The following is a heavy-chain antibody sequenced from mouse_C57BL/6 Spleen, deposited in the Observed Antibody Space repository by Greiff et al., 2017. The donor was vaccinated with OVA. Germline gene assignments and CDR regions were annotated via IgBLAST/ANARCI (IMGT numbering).Heavy chain of an antibody. CDR1: GYTFTSYW. CDR2: IDPSDSYT. CDR3: ARSWDYFDY. V-gene: IGHV1-69*01. J-gene: IGHJ2*01. Sequence: QVQLQQPGAELVMPGASVKLSCKASGYTFTSYWMHWVKQRPGQGLEWIGEIDPSDSYTNYNQKFKGKSTLTVDQSSSTAYMQLSSLTSEDSAVYYCARSWDYFDYWGQGTTLTVSS. D-gene: IGHD4-1*01.